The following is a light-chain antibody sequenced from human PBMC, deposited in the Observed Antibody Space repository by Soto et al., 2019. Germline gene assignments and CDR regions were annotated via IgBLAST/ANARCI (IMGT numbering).Light chain of an antibody. CDR3: CSYAGSSTFV. V-gene: IGLV2-23*03. CDR1: SSDVGSYNL. Sequence: SALTQPASVSGSPGPSITLSCTGTSSDVGSYNLVSWYQQHPGKAPKLMIYEGSKRPSGVCNRFSGSKSGNTASLTISGLQAEDEADYYCCSYAGSSTFVFGGGTKLTVL. J-gene: IGLJ2*01. CDR2: EGS.